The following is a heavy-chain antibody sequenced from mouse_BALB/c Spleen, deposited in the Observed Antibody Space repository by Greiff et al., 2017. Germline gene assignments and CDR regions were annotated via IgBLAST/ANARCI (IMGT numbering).Heavy chain of an antibody. Sequence: EVQLVESGGGLVKPGGSLKLSCAASGFTFSSYAMSWVRQTPEKRLEWVASISSGGSTYYPDSVKGRFTISRDNARNILYLQMSSLRSEDTAMYYCARGGLPGYFDYWGQGTTLTVSS. CDR1: GFTFSSYA. CDR3: ARGGLPGYFDY. D-gene: IGHD2-4*01. CDR2: ISSGGST. J-gene: IGHJ2*01. V-gene: IGHV5-6-5*01.